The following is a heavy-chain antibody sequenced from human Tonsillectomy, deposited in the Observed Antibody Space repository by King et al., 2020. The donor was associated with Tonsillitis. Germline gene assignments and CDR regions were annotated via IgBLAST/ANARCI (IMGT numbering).Heavy chain of an antibody. D-gene: IGHD1-26*01. Sequence: QLQESGPGLVKPSETLSLTCTVSGYSISSGYYWGWIRQPPGKGLEWIGSIYHSGSTYYNPSHKSRVTISVDTSKNQFSLKLSSVTAADTAVYYCASFRVGATYFDYWGQGTLVTVSS. CDR3: ASFRVGATYFDY. CDR1: GYSISSGYY. V-gene: IGHV4-38-2*02. CDR2: IYHSGST. J-gene: IGHJ4*02.